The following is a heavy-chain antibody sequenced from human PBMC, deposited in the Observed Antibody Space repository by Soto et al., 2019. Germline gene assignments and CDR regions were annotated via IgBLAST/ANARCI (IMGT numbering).Heavy chain of an antibody. D-gene: IGHD3-10*01. CDR2: IYHSGST. CDR3: AREGGSGSFYYYYGMDV. V-gene: IGHV4-4*02. Sequence: SETLSLTYAVSGGSISSSNWWSWVRQPPGKGLEWIGEIYHSGSTNYNPSLKSRVTISVDKSKNQFSLKLSSVTAADTAVYYCAREGGSGSFYYYYGMDVWGQGTTVT. CDR1: GGSISSSNW. J-gene: IGHJ6*02.